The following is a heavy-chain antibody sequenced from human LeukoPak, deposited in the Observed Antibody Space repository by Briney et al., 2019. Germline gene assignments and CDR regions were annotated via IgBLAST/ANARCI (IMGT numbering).Heavy chain of an antibody. CDR2: FYYTGST. CDR1: GGSISTYY. CDR3: ARGGNALDY. D-gene: IGHD4-23*01. V-gene: IGHV4-59*01. Sequence: SETLSLTCTVSGGSISTYYWSWTRQPPGKGLDWIGSFYYTGSTNYNPSLRSRVTISLDTSKSQISLRLSSVTAADTAVYYCARGGNALDYWGQGTLVTVSS. J-gene: IGHJ4*02.